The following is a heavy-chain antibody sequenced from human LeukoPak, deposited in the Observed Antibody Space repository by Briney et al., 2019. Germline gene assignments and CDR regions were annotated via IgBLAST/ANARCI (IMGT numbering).Heavy chain of an antibody. CDR3: TRLSDTEGSSTSYRASDV. CDR1: GFTFTTHW. D-gene: IGHD2-2*01. Sequence: GSLRLSCATSGFTFTTHWMSWVRQAPGKGLEWVANIKHSGSEQHYVESVKGRFTISRDNANNSLYLQMNCLRAEDTAVYYCTRLSDTEGSSTSYRASDVWGQGTMVTVSS. V-gene: IGHV3-7*01. J-gene: IGHJ3*01. CDR2: IKHSGSEQ.